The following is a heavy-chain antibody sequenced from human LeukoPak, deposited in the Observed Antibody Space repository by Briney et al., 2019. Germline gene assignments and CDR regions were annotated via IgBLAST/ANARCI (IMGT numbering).Heavy chain of an antibody. CDR1: GYTFTDYY. J-gene: IGHJ4*02. CDR2: TNPNSGGT. V-gene: IGHV1-2*02. CDR3: ARQSSDWYGPDY. Sequence: GASVKVSCKASGYTFTDYYMHWLRQAPGQGLEWMGWTNPNSGGTNYAQKFQGRVTLTRDTSISTAYMELSGLRSDDTAVYYCARQSSDWYGPDYWGQGTLVTVSS. D-gene: IGHD6-19*01.